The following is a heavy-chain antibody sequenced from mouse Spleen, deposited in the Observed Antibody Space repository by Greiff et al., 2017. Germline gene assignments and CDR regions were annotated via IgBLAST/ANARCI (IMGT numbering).Heavy chain of an antibody. V-gene: IGHV1-59*01. J-gene: IGHJ4*01. Sequence: QVQLQQPGAELVRPGTSVKLSCKASGYTFTSYWMHWVKQRPGQGLEWIGVIDPSDSYTNYNQKFKGKATLTVDTSSSTAYMQLSSLTSEDSAVYYCARLRREGAMDYWGQGTSVTVSS. CDR3: ARLRREGAMDY. D-gene: IGHD2-4*01. CDR2: IDPSDSYT. CDR1: GYTFTSYW.